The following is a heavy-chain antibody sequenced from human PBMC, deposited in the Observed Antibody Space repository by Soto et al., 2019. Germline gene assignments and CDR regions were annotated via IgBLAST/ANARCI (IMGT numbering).Heavy chain of an antibody. Sequence: GGSLRLSCAASGFTFSSYWMSWVRQAPGKGLEWVANIKQDGSEKYYVDSVKGRFTISRDNAKNSLYLQMNSLRAEDTAVYYCARAPLYSSSWDTGRGWFDPWGQGTLVTVSS. CDR3: ARAPLYSSSWDTGRGWFDP. CDR1: GFTFSSYW. CDR2: IKQDGSEK. V-gene: IGHV3-7*04. J-gene: IGHJ5*02. D-gene: IGHD6-13*01.